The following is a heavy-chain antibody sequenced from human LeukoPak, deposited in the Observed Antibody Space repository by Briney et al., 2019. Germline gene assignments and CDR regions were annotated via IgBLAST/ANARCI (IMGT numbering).Heavy chain of an antibody. CDR2: INPNSGGT. D-gene: IGHD6-13*01. V-gene: IGHV1-2*06. Sequence: ASVKVSCKASGYTFTGYYMHWVRQAPGQGLEWMGRINPNSGGTNYAQKFQGRVTMTRDTSISTAYMELRSLRSDDTAVYYCARVLAAAGLRELDYWGQGTLVTVSS. J-gene: IGHJ4*02. CDR1: GYTFTGYY. CDR3: ARVLAAAGLRELDY.